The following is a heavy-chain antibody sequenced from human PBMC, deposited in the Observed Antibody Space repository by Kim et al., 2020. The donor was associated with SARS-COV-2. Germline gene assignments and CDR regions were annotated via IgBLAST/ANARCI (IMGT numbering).Heavy chain of an antibody. Sequence: GGSLRLSCAASGFTFSDYYMSWIRQAPGKGLEWVSYISSSSSYTNYADSVKGRFTISRDNAKNSLYLQMNSLRAEDTAVYYCARGGVNEKLFDPWGQGTLVTVSS. V-gene: IGHV3-11*06. J-gene: IGHJ5*02. CDR1: GFTFSDYY. CDR2: ISSSSSYT. D-gene: IGHD2-8*01. CDR3: ARGGVNEKLFDP.